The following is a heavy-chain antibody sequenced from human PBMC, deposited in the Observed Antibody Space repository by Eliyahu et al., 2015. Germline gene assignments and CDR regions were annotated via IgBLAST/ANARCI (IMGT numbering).Heavy chain of an antibody. CDR1: GGSFSGYX. Sequence: QVQLQQWGAGLLKPSETLSLTCAVYGGSFSGYXWXWIRXPPGKGLEWIGEINHSGSTNYNPSLKSRVTISVDTSKNQFSLKLSSVTAADTAVYYCARGNMIVTPRSFDYWGQGTLVTVSS. CDR3: ARGNMIVTPRSFDY. V-gene: IGHV4-34*01. D-gene: IGHD3-22*01. CDR2: INHSGST. J-gene: IGHJ4*02.